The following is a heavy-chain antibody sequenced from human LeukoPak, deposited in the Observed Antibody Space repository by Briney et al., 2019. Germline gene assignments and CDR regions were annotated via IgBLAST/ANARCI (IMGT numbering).Heavy chain of an antibody. V-gene: IGHV3-23*01. CDR1: GFTFSRYA. Sequence: GGSQRLSCAASGFTFSRYAMSWVRQAPGKGLEWVSGISGSGGSTYYADSVKGRFTISRDNSKNTLYLQMNSLRAEDTAVYYCATSRNIVVVPAATFDYWGQGTLVTVSS. CDR3: ATSRNIVVVPAATFDY. CDR2: ISGSGGST. J-gene: IGHJ4*02. D-gene: IGHD2-2*01.